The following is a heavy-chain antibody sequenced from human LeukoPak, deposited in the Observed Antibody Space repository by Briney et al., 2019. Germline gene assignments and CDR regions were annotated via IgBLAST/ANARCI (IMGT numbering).Heavy chain of an antibody. D-gene: IGHD1-14*01. CDR1: GGSISSSSYY. CDR3: ARGQYKAGGFDY. CDR2: IYYSGST. V-gene: IGHV4-39*01. Sequence: SETLSLTCTVSGGSISSSSYYWGWIRQPPGKGLEWIGSIYYSGSTYYNPSLKSRVTISVDTSKNQFSLKLSSVTAADTAVYYCARGQYKAGGFDYWGQGTLVTVSS. J-gene: IGHJ4*02.